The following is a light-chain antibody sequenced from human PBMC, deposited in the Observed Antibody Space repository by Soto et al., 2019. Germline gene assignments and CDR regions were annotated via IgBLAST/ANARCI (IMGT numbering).Light chain of an antibody. Sequence: QSALTQPASVSGSPGQSITISCTGTSSDVSASNYVSWYQQHPGKAPKLIIYDVTDRPSGVSNRFSGSKSGNTASLAISGLQAEDEAEYFCSSYTAGYTLVLFGGGTKLTVL. CDR1: SSDVSASNY. V-gene: IGLV2-14*03. CDR2: DVT. J-gene: IGLJ2*01. CDR3: SSYTAGYTLVL.